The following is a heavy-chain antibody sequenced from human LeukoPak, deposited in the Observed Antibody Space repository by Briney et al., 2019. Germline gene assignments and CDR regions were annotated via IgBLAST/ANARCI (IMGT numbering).Heavy chain of an antibody. D-gene: IGHD3-10*01. CDR2: IIPIFGTA. CDR3: ACSPYYYGSGSYNWFDP. CDR1: GGTFSSYA. J-gene: IGHJ5*02. Sequence: SVKVSCKASGGTFSSYAISWVRQAPGQGLEWMGGIIPIFGTANYAQKFQGRVTITANESTSTAYMELSSLRSEDTAVYYCACSPYYYGSGSYNWFDPWGQGTLVTVSS. V-gene: IGHV1-69*13.